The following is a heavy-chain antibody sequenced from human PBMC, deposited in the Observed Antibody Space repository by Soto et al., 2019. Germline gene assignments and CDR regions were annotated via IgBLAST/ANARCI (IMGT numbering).Heavy chain of an antibody. D-gene: IGHD3-3*01. CDR2: ISGSGGST. Sequence: EVQLLESGGGLVQPGGSLRLSCAASGFTFSSYAMSWVRQAPGKGLEWVSAISGSGGSTYYADSVKGRFTISRDYSKNTLDLQMNSLRAEDTAVYYCAKGSSGLRFLEWLSPHDYWGQGTLVTVSS. J-gene: IGHJ4*02. V-gene: IGHV3-23*01. CDR3: AKGSSGLRFLEWLSPHDY. CDR1: GFTFSSYA.